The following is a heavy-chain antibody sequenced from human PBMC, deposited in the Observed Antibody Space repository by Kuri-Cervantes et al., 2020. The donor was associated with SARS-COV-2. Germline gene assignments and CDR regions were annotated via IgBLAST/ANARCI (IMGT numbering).Heavy chain of an antibody. J-gene: IGHJ4*02. V-gene: IGHV1-69*02. CDR3: ARASSGYDLDIDY. D-gene: IGHD5-12*01. CDR1: RGTFSSYT. Sequence: SVKVSCKASRGTFSSYTISWVRQAPGQGLEWMGRIIPILGIANYAQKFQGRVTITVDKSTSTAYMELSSLRSEDTAVYYCARASSGYDLDIDYWGQGTLVTVSS. CDR2: IIPILGIA.